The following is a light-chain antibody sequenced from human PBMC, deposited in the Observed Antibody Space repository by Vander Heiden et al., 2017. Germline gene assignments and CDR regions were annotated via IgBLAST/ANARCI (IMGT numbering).Light chain of an antibody. CDR3: QQYLSTPFT. V-gene: IGKV4-1*01. CDR1: QSVLYSSNNKNY. J-gene: IGKJ3*01. Sequence: DIVMTQSPDSLAVSLGERATINCKSSQSVLYSSNNKNYLAWYQQKPGQPPKLLIYWASTRESGVPDRFCGSGSGTDFTLTISSLQAEDVAVYYCQQYLSTPFTFGPGTKVDIK. CDR2: WAS.